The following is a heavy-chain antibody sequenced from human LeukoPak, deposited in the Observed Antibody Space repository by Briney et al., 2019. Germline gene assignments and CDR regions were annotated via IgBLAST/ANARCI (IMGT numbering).Heavy chain of an antibody. CDR2: ITSNGDNT. J-gene: IGHJ4*02. V-gene: IGHV3-64*01. CDR1: GFTFSTYA. CDR3: ARDRSGSGDY. D-gene: IGHD2-15*01. Sequence: GGSLRLSCAASGFTFSTYAMHWVRQAPGKGLKYVSSITSNGDNTFYANSVKGRFTISRDNSKNTLYLQMGSLRAEDMAVYYCARDRSGSGDYWGQGTLVTVSS.